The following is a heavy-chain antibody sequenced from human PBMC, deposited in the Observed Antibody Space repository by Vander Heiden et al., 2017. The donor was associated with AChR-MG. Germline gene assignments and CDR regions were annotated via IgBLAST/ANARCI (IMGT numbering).Heavy chain of an antibody. J-gene: IGHJ4*02. CDR2: IFYSGTT. CDR3: ARQIPIDDYIWGSYPLFDS. D-gene: IGHD3-16*02. CDR1: GGSISSSNYY. Sequence: QLQLQESGPGLVKPSETLSLTCTVSGGSISSSNYYWGWIRQPPGKGLEWIGSIFYSGTTYYIPSLRDRETISVDTSNNRFSLRLTSVTAADTAVYYCARQIPIDDYIWGSYPLFDSWGQGTLVTVSS. V-gene: IGHV4-39*01.